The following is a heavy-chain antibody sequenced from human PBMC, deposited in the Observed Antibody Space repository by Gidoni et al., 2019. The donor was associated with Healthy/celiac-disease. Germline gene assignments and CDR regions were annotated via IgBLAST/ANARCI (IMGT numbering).Heavy chain of an antibody. J-gene: IGHJ4*02. D-gene: IGHD2-15*01. CDR1: GFTFDVYA. CDR3: AKIGCSGGSCYSEEGDY. Sequence: EVQRVESGGGLVQPGRSLRLSCDASGFTFDVYAMHWVRHAPGKGREWVSGISWNSGRKGYADSVKGLFTISRDNAKNSLYLQMNSLRAEDTALYYCAKIGCSGGSCYSEEGDYWGQGTLVTVSS. V-gene: IGHV3-9*01. CDR2: ISWNSGRK.